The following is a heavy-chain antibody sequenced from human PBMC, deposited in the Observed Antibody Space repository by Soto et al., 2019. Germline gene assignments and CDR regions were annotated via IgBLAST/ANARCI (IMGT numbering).Heavy chain of an antibody. J-gene: IGHJ5*02. CDR3: ARSVDP. Sequence: PSETLSLTFTVSGGSISSGGYHWSWIRQHPGKGLEWIGYIFYSGTTYYNPSLKSRVTISVDTSKNQFSLKLSAVTAADTAVYYCARSVDPWGQGALVTVSS. CDR2: IFYSGTT. CDR1: GGSISSGGYH. V-gene: IGHV4-31*03.